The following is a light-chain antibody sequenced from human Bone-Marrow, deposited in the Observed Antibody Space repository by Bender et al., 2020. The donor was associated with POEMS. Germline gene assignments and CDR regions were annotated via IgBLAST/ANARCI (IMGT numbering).Light chain of an antibody. Sequence: QSALTQPPSVSGSPGQSVTISCTGTTSDLGTYNLVSWYQQHPGTAPKLVTYEGSKRPSGVSSLFSGSKSGNTASLTISGLQAEDEAEYYCCSYAGSRTFLFGGGTKLTVL. V-gene: IGLV2-23*03. CDR2: EGS. J-gene: IGLJ2*01. CDR3: CSYAGSRTFL. CDR1: TSDLGTYNL.